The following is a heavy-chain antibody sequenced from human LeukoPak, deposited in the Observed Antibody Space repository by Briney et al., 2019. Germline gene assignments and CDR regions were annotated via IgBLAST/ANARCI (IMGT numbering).Heavy chain of an antibody. Sequence: GGSLRLSCAASGFTFSSYWMHWVRQAPGKGLVWVSRISDGGSTTTYADSVKGRSTISRDNAKNTLYLQMNGLRAEDTAVYYCSRSAYYDGSGNYYDYWGKGTLVTVSS. V-gene: IGHV3-74*01. J-gene: IGHJ4*02. CDR2: ISDGGSTT. CDR3: SRSAYYDGSGNYYDY. CDR1: GFTFSSYW. D-gene: IGHD3-22*01.